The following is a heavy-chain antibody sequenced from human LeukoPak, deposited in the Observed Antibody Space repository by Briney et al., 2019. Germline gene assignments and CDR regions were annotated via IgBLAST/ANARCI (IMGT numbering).Heavy chain of an antibody. CDR2: IDPSDSYT. CDR3: ARLRYCSGGSCYGPPYNWFDP. V-gene: IGHV5-10-1*01. CDR1: VYSFTSYW. J-gene: IGHJ5*02. Sequence: GESLKISCKGSVYSFTSYWISWVRQMPGKGLEWMGRIDPSDSYTNYTPSFQGHVTISADKSISTAYLQWSSLKASDTAMYYCARLRYCSGGSCYGPPYNWFDPWGQGTLVTVSS. D-gene: IGHD2-15*01.